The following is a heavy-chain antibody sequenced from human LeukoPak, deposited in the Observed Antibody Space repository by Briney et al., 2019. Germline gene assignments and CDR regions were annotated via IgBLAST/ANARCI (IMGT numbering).Heavy chain of an antibody. D-gene: IGHD5-18*01. CDR3: ARYTAMVNDAFDI. CDR2: IYYSGST. J-gene: IGHJ3*02. V-gene: IGHV4-39*01. CDR1: GGSISSSSYY. Sequence: SETLSLTCTVSGGSISSSSYYWGWIRQPPGTGLEWIGSIYYSGSTYYNPSLKSRVTISVDTSKNQFSLKLSSVTAADTAVYYCARYTAMVNDAFDIWGQGTMVTVSS.